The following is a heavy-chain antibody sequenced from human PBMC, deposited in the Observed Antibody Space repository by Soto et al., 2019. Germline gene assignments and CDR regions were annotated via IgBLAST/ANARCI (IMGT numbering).Heavy chain of an antibody. Sequence: SETLSLTCTVSGGSISSSSYYWGRIRLPPGKGLEWIGSIYYSGSTYYNPSLKSRVTISVDTSKNQFSLKLSSVTAADTAVYYCFYYQSHSSNFDYPCGQGTFVPGSA. J-gene: IGHJ5*02. V-gene: IGHV4-39*01. CDR1: GGSISSSSYY. D-gene: IGHD3-9*01. CDR2: IYYSGST. CDR3: FYYQSHSSNFDYP.